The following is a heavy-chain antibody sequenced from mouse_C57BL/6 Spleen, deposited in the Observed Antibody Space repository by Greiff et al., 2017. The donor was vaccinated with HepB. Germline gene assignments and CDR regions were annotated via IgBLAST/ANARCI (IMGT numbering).Heavy chain of an antibody. D-gene: IGHD1-1*01. CDR2: IYPGSGNT. CDR1: GYTFTDYY. CDR3: AREELLRYLDY. Sequence: QVQLQQSGAELVRPGASVKLSCKASGYTFTDYYINWVKQRPGQGLEWIARIYPGSGNTYYNEKFKGKATLTAEKSSSTAYMQLSSLTSEDSAVYFCAREELLRYLDYWGQGTTLTVSS. J-gene: IGHJ2*01. V-gene: IGHV1-76*01.